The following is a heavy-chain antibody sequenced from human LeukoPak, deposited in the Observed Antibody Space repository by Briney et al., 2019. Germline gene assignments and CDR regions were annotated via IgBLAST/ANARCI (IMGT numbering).Heavy chain of an antibody. CDR1: GYTFTSYY. V-gene: IGHV1-46*01. D-gene: IGHD3-3*01. CDR3: ARVPRGLTIFGPPWFDP. Sequence: ASVKVSCKASGYTFTSYYMHWVRQAPGQGLEWMGIINPSGGSTSYAQKFQGRVTMTRDTSTSTVYMELSSLRSVDTAVYYCARVPRGLTIFGPPWFDPWGQGTLVTVSS. J-gene: IGHJ5*02. CDR2: INPSGGST.